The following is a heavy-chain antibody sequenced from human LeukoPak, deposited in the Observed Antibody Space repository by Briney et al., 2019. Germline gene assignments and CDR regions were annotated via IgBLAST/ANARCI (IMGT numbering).Heavy chain of an antibody. J-gene: IGHJ3*02. CDR2: IARSGDST. CDR1: GFTFSDHA. Sequence: GGSLRLSCEASGFTFSDHAMSWVRQAPGKGLEWVSAIARSGDSTYYTHSVKGRFTISRDNSKNLLILQMNSLRDEDTALYYCARSYGYGVDAFDIWGQGTMVTVSS. D-gene: IGHD5-18*01. V-gene: IGHV3-23*01. CDR3: ARSYGYGVDAFDI.